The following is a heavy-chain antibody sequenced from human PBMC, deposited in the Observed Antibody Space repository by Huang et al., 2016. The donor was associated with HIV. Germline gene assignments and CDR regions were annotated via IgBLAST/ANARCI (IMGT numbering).Heavy chain of an antibody. Sequence: EVPLVQSGAEMKRPGESLKISCKVSGYSFTRQWIGWVRQMPGKGPEWMGSIYPGDSDVKYSPTFQGQVTISADNSISTAYLQWKSLKVSDTAMYFCARPPTYSDDGGYYIDAFGVWGRGTMVTVS. CDR3: ARPPTYSDDGGYYIDAFGV. D-gene: IGHD2-21*02. CDR1: GYSFTRQW. J-gene: IGHJ3*01. V-gene: IGHV5-51*03. CDR2: IYPGDSDV.